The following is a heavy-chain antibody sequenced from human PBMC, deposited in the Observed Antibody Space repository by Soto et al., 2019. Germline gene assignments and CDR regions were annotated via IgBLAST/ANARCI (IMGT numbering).Heavy chain of an antibody. V-gene: IGHV3-21*01. CDR2: ITSNNNYI. J-gene: IGHJ4*02. CDR3: ARDPDQYDY. CDR1: GFTFSSYT. Sequence: GGSLRLSCAASGFTFSSYTMNWVRQAPGKGLEWVSSITSNNNYIYYADSVKGRFTISRDNTKNSLYLQMNSLRAEDTAVYYCARDPDQYDYWGQGTLVTVSS.